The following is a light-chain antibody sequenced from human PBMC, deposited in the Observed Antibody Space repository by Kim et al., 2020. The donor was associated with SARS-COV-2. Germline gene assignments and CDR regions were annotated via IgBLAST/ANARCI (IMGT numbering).Light chain of an antibody. Sequence: QLTQSPSSLSASVGDTVTITCRASQSIVIYLNWYQHKPGTAPKLQISAASNLQSGVPSRFSGSGSGTDFSLTISSLQPEDFATYYCQQSYTVPTFGQGTKLEI. V-gene: IGKV1-39*01. CDR2: AAS. CDR1: QSIVIY. J-gene: IGKJ2*01. CDR3: QQSYTVPT.